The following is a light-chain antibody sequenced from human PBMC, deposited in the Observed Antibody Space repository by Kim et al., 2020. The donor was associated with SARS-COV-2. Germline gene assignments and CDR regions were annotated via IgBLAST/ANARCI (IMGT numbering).Light chain of an antibody. J-gene: IGKJ1*01. CDR3: QQYGSSRT. V-gene: IGKV3-20*01. CDR2: GAS. CDR1: QSVSSSY. Sequence: EIVLTQSPGTLSLSPGERVTLSCRASQSVSSSYLACYQQKPGQAPRLLIYGASSRATGIPDRFSGSGSGTDFTLTISRLEPEDFAVYYCQQYGSSRTFGQETRVDIK.